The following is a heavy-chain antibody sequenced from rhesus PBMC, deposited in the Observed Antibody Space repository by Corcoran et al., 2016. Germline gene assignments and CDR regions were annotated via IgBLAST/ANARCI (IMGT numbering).Heavy chain of an antibody. D-gene: IGHD2-15*01. V-gene: IGHV4-93*01. CDR1: GGSISSSNW. Sequence: QVQLQESGPAVVKPSETLSLTCAVSGGSISSSNWWSWIRQSPGKGLEWIGGIYGSGGSTEYNPSLKSRVTISKDTSKNQFSLKLSSVTAADTAVYYCASGYCSSTYCSSFDYWGQGVLVTVSS. CDR2: IYGSGGST. CDR3: ASGYCSSTYCSSFDY. J-gene: IGHJ4*01.